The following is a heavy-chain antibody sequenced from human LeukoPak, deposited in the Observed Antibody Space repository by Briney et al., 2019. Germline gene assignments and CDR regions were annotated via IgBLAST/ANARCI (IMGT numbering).Heavy chain of an antibody. CDR1: GGTFSSYA. J-gene: IGHJ3*02. V-gene: IGHV1-18*01. Sequence: GASVKVSCKASGGTFSSYAISWVRQAPGQGLEWMGWISAYNGNTNYAQKLQGRVTMTTDTSTSTAYMELRSLRSDDTAVYYCARDPGLRFLEWFEGNAFDIRGQGTMVTVSS. D-gene: IGHD3-3*01. CDR3: ARDPGLRFLEWFEGNAFDI. CDR2: ISAYNGNT.